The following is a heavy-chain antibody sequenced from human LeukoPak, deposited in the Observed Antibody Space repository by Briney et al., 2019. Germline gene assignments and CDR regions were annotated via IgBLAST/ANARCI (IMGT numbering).Heavy chain of an antibody. CDR1: GVSISSYSYH. V-gene: IGHV4-39*01. D-gene: IGHD6-13*01. Sequence: SETLSLTCTASGVSISSYSYHWGCHGPGPGQGWVWIRSIYYSGSTYYNPSLKSRVNISVDTSKNQFSLKLSSVTAADTAVYYCARHAIAADAFDIWGQGTMVTVSS. J-gene: IGHJ3*02. CDR3: ARHAIAADAFDI. CDR2: IYYSGST.